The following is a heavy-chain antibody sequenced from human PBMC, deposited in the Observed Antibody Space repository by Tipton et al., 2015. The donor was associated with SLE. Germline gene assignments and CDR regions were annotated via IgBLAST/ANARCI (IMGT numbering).Heavy chain of an antibody. D-gene: IGHD2-21*01. J-gene: IGHJ4*02. V-gene: IGHV4-59*01. CDR2: IYYTGTT. CDR1: GGSISR. Sequence: TLSLTCTVSGGSISRIRQPPGKGLEWIGYIYYTGTTSYNPSLKSRVTISLDKSKNQFSLKMSSVTAADTAVYYCARENCGGGDCAFDSWGRGTLVAVSS. CDR3: ARENCGGGDCAFDS.